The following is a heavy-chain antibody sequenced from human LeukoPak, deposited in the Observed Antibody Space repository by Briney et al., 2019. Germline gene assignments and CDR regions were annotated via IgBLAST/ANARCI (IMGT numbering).Heavy chain of an antibody. J-gene: IGHJ4*02. V-gene: IGHV2-5*01. CDR3: AYQVYSSGWHPFAY. CDR2: PYWNDNK. CDR1: GFSLSTDEVG. Sequence: SGPPLVEPTQTLTLTCTFPGFSLSTDEVGVGWIRQPPGRALEWLAHPYWNDNKFYSPSLQSRLTITKDTSKNQVALTMTNVDPVDTATYYCAYQVYSSGWHPFAYWGQGILVTVAS. D-gene: IGHD6-25*01.